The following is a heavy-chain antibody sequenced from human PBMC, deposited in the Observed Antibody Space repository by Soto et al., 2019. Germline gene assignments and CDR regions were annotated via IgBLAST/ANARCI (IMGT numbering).Heavy chain of an antibody. CDR1: GGSISNYY. Sequence: QVQLQESGPGLVKPSETLSLTCTVSGGSISNYYWSWIRQPPGKGLEWIAYIYYSGSTNYNPSLKSRVTISVEPSKNQFSLQLSSVTTADTAVYYCARTLPTGHLDYWGQGTLVTVSS. CDR2: IYYSGST. D-gene: IGHD3-10*01. V-gene: IGHV4-59*01. CDR3: ARTLPTGHLDY. J-gene: IGHJ4*02.